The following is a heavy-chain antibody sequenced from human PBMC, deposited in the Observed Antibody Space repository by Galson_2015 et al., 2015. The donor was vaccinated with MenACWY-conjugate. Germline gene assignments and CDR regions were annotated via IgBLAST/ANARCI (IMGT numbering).Heavy chain of an antibody. CDR1: GYTFTPYW. CDR2: IYPSDSDV. V-gene: IGHV5-51*01. J-gene: IGHJ6*03. D-gene: IGHD3-3*01. Sequence: QSGAEVKKPGESLTISCQGSGYTFTPYWIAWVRQMPGKGLEWMGIIYPSDSDVIYSPSFQGQVTISVDTSINTAYLQWSSLKASDTAIYYCVRRGPLRFFERDYYFMDVWGIGTTVIVSS. CDR3: VRRGPLRFFERDYYFMDV.